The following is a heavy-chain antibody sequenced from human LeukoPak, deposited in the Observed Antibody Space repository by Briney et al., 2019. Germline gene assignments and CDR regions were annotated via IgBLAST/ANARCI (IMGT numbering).Heavy chain of an antibody. D-gene: IGHD5-24*01. CDR2: ISGSGGST. J-gene: IGHJ4*02. Sequence: QSGGSLRLSCAVSGFTFSDSAMSWVRQAPGRGLEWVSTISGSGGSTSSADSVKGRFTISRDNSRTTLYLQMNTLRAEDTAIYYCAKGGPQFFDYWGQGTLVTVS. CDR3: AKGGPQFFDY. V-gene: IGHV3-23*01. CDR1: GFTFSDSA.